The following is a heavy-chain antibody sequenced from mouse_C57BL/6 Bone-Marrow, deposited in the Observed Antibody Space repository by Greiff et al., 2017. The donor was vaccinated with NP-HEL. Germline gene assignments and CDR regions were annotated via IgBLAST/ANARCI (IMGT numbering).Heavy chain of an antibody. CDR1: GFTFSSYT. Sequence: EVQRVESGGGLVKPGGSLKLSCAASGFTFSSYTMSWVRQTPEKRLEWVATISGGGGNTYYPDSVKGRFTISRDNAKNTLYLQMSSLKSEDTALYYCARHFDYDGFDFDDWGQGTTLT. J-gene: IGHJ2*01. CDR2: ISGGGGNT. D-gene: IGHD2-4*01. CDR3: ARHFDYDGFDFDD. V-gene: IGHV5-9*01.